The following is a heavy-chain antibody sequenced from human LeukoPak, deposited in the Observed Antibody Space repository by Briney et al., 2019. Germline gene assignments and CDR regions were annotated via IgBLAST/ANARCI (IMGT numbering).Heavy chain of an antibody. CDR2: IKSKTDGGTT. CDR3: TTDPNPILRRVNWFDP. D-gene: IGHD3-3*01. J-gene: IGHJ5*02. CDR1: GFTFSNAW. Sequence: GGSLRLSCAASGFTFSNAWMSWVRQAPGKGLEWVGRIKSKTDGGTTDYAAPVNGRFTISRDNSKNTLYLQMNSLKTEDTAVYYCTTDPNPILRRVNWFDPWGQGTLVTVSS. V-gene: IGHV3-15*01.